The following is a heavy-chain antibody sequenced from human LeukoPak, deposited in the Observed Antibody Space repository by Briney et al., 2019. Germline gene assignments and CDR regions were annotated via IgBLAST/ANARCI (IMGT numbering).Heavy chain of an antibody. J-gene: IGHJ3*01. CDR1: GFTFSSYS. Sequence: GGSLRLSCAASGFTFSSYSMNWVRQAPGKGLEWVSYISSSSTIYYADSVKGRFTISRDNAKNSLYLQMNSLRAEDTAVYYCTRDGFLPSGASYSDSFDVWGQGTMVTVSS. CDR3: TRDGFLPSGASYSDSFDV. D-gene: IGHD3-10*01. CDR2: ISSSSTI. V-gene: IGHV3-48*04.